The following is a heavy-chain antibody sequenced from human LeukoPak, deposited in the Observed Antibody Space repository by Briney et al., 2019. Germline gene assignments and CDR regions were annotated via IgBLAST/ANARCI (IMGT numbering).Heavy chain of an antibody. Sequence: GGSLRLSCAASGFTFNNYGMHWVRQAPGKGLEWVTFIRYDGSNKYYADSVKGRFTISRDNSKSTLYLQMNSLRAEETAVYYCAKVDLWSGYYTGIEYWGQGTLVTVSS. CDR1: GFTFNNYG. D-gene: IGHD3-3*01. V-gene: IGHV3-30*02. CDR2: IRYDGSNK. J-gene: IGHJ4*02. CDR3: AKVDLWSGYYTGIEY.